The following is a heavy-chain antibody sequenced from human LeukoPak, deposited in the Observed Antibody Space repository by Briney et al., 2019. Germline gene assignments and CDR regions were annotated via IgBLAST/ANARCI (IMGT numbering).Heavy chain of an antibody. Sequence: SLSLSCAASGFSVNNNYMGCVRRGPVKRMEWVSVIYIGGDTYYADSVKGRFTISRHYSKGTLYLQMNSLRAEDTAVYYCARIYSRYWYFDLWGRGTLVTVSS. J-gene: IGHJ2*01. CDR2: IYIGGDT. CDR1: GFSVNNNY. CDR3: ARIYSRYWYFDL. V-gene: IGHV3-53*04. D-gene: IGHD5-12*01.